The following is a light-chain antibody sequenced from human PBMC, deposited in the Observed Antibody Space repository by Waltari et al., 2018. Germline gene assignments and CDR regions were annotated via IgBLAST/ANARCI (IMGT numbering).Light chain of an antibody. Sequence: DIQMTQSPSTLSASVGDRVTITCRASQSISSWLAWYQQKPGKAPKLLIYKASNLESGVPSRFSCSGSGIEFTLTISSLQPDDFATYYCQQYSSYTTFGQGTKVEIK. V-gene: IGKV1-5*03. CDR3: QQYSSYTT. CDR1: QSISSW. CDR2: KAS. J-gene: IGKJ1*01.